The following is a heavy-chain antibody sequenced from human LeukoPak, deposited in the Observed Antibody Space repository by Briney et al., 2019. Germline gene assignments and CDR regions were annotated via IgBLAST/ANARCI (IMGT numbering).Heavy chain of an antibody. V-gene: IGHV3-30-3*01. Sequence: PGRSLRLSCAASGFTFSSYAMHWARQAPGKGLEWVAVISYDGSNKYYADSVKGRFTISRDNSKNTLYLQMNSLRAEDTAVYYCARKIGGAVAGNWYFDLWGRGTLVIVSS. CDR1: GFTFSSYA. CDR2: ISYDGSNK. J-gene: IGHJ2*01. CDR3: ARKIGGAVAGNWYFDL. D-gene: IGHD6-19*01.